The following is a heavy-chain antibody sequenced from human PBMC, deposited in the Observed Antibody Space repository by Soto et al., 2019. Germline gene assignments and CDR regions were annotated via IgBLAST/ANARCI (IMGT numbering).Heavy chain of an antibody. V-gene: IGHV3-30-3*01. D-gene: IGHD5-18*01. Sequence: PGGSLRLSCAASGFTFSSYAMHWVRQAPGKGLEWVAVISYDGSNKYYADSVKGRFTISRDNSKTTLYLQMNSLRAEDTAVYYCARDSEDTASAPPIPYYYYGMDVWGQGTTVTVSS. CDR1: GFTFSSYA. CDR2: ISYDGSNK. J-gene: IGHJ6*02. CDR3: ARDSEDTASAPPIPYYYYGMDV.